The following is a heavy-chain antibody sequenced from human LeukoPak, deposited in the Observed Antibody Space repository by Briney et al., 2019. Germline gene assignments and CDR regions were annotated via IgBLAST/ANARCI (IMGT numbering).Heavy chain of an antibody. D-gene: IGHD3-22*01. Sequence: PSQTLSLTCTVSGGSLSSGSYYWSWIRQPAGKGLEWIGRIYTSGSTNYNPSLKSRVTISVDTSKNQFSLKLSSVTAADTAVYHCARDLDGSGYYYVYWGQGTLVTVSS. CDR2: IYTSGST. CDR1: GGSLSSGSYY. J-gene: IGHJ4*02. V-gene: IGHV4-61*02. CDR3: ARDLDGSGYYYVY.